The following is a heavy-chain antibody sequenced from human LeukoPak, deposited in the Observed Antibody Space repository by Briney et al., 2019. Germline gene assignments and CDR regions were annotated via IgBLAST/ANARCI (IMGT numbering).Heavy chain of an antibody. D-gene: IGHD5-18*01. CDR2: IIPIFGTA. CDR3: ARLGGYSYGPGFDY. V-gene: IGHV1-69*13. Sequence: ASVKVSCKASGGTFSSYAISWVRQAPGQGLEWMGGIIPIFGTANYAQKFQGRVTITADEFTSTAYMELSSLRSEDTAVYYCARLGGYSYGPGFDYWGQGTLVTVSS. CDR1: GGTFSSYA. J-gene: IGHJ4*02.